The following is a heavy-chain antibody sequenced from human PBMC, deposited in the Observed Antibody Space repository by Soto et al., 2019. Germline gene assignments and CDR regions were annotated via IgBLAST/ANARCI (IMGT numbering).Heavy chain of an antibody. CDR1: GFTFNTYG. V-gene: IGHV3-33*06. D-gene: IGHD3-10*01. CDR2: IWYDGSNK. CDR3: AKGRGGSGSLTPRVDF. Sequence: QVQLVESGGGVVQPGGSLRLSCTTSGFTFNTYGMHWVRQAPGKGLEWVAIIWYDGSNKYYADSVKGRFTVSRDGSKNTLYLQMSSLRAEDTALYYCAKGRGGSGSLTPRVDFWGQGTLVTVSS. J-gene: IGHJ4*02.